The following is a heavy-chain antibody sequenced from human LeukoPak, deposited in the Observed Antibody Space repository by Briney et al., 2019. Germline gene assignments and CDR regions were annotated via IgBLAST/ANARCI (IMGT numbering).Heavy chain of an antibody. CDR3: TRREGYCSNGICYIFYDY. D-gene: IGHD2-8*01. V-gene: IGHV4-39*02. CDR2: IDYSGST. J-gene: IGHJ4*02. Sequence: SETLSLTCTVSGGTISGSSYYWGWIRQPPGKGLEWIGSIDYSGSTYYNPSLKSRVTISVDTSKNHFSLKLSSVTAADTAVYYCTRREGYCSNGICYIFYDYWGQGTLVTVSS. CDR1: GGTISGSSYY.